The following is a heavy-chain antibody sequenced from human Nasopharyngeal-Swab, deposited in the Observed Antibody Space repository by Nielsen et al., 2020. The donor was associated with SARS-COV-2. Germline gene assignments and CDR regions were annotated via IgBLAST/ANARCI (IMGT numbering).Heavy chain of an antibody. J-gene: IGHJ4*02. D-gene: IGHD5-18*01. V-gene: IGHV1-18*01. Sequence: ASVKVSCKASGYSFLSYGINWVRQAPGQGLEWMGWISVYNADTNYAEKFPGRVSMTTDTSTTTAYMELRSLRSDDTAMYYCARDVEEWLVVPSLSFDHWGQGTLVTVSS. CDR1: GYSFLSYG. CDR2: ISVYNADT. CDR3: ARDVEEWLVVPSLSFDH.